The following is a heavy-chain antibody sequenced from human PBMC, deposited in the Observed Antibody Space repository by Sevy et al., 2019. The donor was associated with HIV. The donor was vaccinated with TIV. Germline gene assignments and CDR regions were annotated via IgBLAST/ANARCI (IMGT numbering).Heavy chain of an antibody. CDR2: FDPEDGET. Sequence: ASVKVSCKVSGYTLTEFSMHWVRQAPGKGLEWMGTFDPEDGETIYAQTFQGRVTMTKDTSTDTASMELSSLRSEDTSVYYCATTKDYYYSSGYPFDYWGQGTLVTVSS. V-gene: IGHV1-24*01. CDR1: GYTLTEFS. CDR3: ATTKDYYYSSGYPFDY. D-gene: IGHD3-22*01. J-gene: IGHJ4*02.